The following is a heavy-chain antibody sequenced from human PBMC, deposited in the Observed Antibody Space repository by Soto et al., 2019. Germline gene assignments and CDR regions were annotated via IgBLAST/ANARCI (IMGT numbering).Heavy chain of an antibody. Sequence: QVQVVQSGAGVKKPGASVNLPCKASGFTFIGHYIHWVRQAPGKGLEWVGWINPNVGGGTVYAQKFQGRVTMTADTSTNIASMDLTSLRGDDTAVYYCVGSRTGALDYWGPGALVTVSS. CDR2: INPNVGGGT. CDR3: VGSRTGALDY. V-gene: IGHV1-2*02. J-gene: IGHJ4*02. D-gene: IGHD7-27*01. CDR1: GFTFIGHY.